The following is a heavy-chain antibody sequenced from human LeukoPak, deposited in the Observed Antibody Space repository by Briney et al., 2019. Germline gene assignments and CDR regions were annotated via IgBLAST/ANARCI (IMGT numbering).Heavy chain of an antibody. CDR3: ARLWFGELTNWFDP. Sequence: GESLKISCKVSGYSFINYWISWVRQMPGKGLEWMGRIDPSDSYTNYSPSFQGHVTISADKSISTAYLQRSSLKASDTAMYYCARLWFGELTNWFDPWGQGTLVTVSS. D-gene: IGHD3-10*01. V-gene: IGHV5-10-1*01. CDR2: IDPSDSYT. CDR1: GYSFINYW. J-gene: IGHJ5*02.